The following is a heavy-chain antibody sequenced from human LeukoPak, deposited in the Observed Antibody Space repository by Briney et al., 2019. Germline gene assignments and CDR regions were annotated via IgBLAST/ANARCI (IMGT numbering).Heavy chain of an antibody. CDR3: ARDQVVLPAARDNWFDP. D-gene: IGHD2-2*01. CDR2: IYTSGST. CDR1: GGSISSYY. J-gene: IGHJ5*01. V-gene: IGHV4-4*07. Sequence: PSETLSLTCTVSGGSISSYYWSWIRQPAGKGLEWIGRIYTSGSTNYNPSLKSRVTMSVDTSKNQFSLKLSSVTAADTAVYYCARDQVVLPAARDNWFDPWGQGTMVTVSS.